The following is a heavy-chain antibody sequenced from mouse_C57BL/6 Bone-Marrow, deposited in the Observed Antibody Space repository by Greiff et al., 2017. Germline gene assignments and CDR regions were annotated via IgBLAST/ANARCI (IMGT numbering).Heavy chain of an antibody. D-gene: IGHD2-5*01. CDR3: ARPYNSNNSYFDV. CDR1: GYTFTSYW. V-gene: IGHV1-55*01. Sequence: QVQLQQPGAELVKPGASVKMSCKASGYTFTSYWITWVKQRPGQGLEWIGDIYPGSGSTNYNEKFKSKATLTVDTSSSTAYMQLSSLTSEDSAVYYCARPYNSNNSYFDVGGRGTAITVSA. CDR2: IYPGSGST. J-gene: IGHJ1*03.